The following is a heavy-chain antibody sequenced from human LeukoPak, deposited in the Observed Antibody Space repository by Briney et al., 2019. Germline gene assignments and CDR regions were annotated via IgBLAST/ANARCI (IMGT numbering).Heavy chain of an antibody. CDR2: IYTSGST. J-gene: IGHJ6*02. V-gene: IGHV4-4*07. Sequence: SETLSLTCTVSGGSISSYYWSWIRQPAGEGLEWIGRIYTSGSTNYDPSLKSRVTMSVDTSKNQFSLKLSSVTAADAAVYYCARSYDSSGWPYYYYGMDVWGQGTTVTVSS. CDR3: ARSYDSSGWPYYYYGMDV. CDR1: GGSISSYY. D-gene: IGHD3-22*01.